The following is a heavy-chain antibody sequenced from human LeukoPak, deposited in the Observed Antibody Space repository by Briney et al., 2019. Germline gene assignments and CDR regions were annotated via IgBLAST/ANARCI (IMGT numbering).Heavy chain of an antibody. CDR1: GFTFSSYG. CDR2: ISGSGGST. CDR3: AKYYYYDSSGYHPWFDP. D-gene: IGHD3-22*01. V-gene: IGHV3-23*01. Sequence: GGSLRLSCAVSGFTFSSYGMSWVRQAPGKGLEWVSAISGSGGSTYYADSVKGRFTISRDNSKNTLYLQMNSLRAEDTAVYYCAKYYYYDSSGYHPWFDPWGQGTLVTVSS. J-gene: IGHJ5*02.